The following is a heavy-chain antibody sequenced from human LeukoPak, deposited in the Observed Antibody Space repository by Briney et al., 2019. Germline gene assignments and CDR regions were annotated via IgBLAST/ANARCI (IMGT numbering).Heavy chain of an antibody. Sequence: SETLSLTCTVSGGSISTYYWSWIRQPPGKGLEWIGYIYYSGSANYNPSLKSRVTLSEDTSKNQFSLKLSSVTAADTAVYYCARHFGPASSLAVNSYYYSLGMDVWGQGTTVTVSS. CDR2: IYYSGSA. CDR1: GGSISTYY. D-gene: IGHD2-15*01. V-gene: IGHV4-59*08. J-gene: IGHJ6*02. CDR3: ARHFGPASSLAVNSYYYSLGMDV.